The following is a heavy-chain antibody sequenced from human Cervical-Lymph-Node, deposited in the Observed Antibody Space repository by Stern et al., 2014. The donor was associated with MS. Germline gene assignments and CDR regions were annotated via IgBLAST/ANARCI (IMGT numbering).Heavy chain of an antibody. CDR3: ARDTCRGGGCYFRY. D-gene: IGHD2-15*01. CDR1: GFIFSSYA. Sequence: VQLVESGGGVVQPGRSLRLSCAASGFIFSSYAMHWVRQAPGKGLEWVAFLSNEGSKQFYADSVKGRFTISRDNSNNTLYMQMNSLSPEDTAVYYCARDTCRGGGCYFRYWGQGILITVSS. CDR2: LSNEGSKQ. V-gene: IGHV3-30-3*01. J-gene: IGHJ4*02.